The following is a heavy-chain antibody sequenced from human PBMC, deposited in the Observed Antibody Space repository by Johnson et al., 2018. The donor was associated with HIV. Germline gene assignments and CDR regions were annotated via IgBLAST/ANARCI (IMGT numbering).Heavy chain of an antibody. CDR3: ARWLQFYDAFDI. Sequence: VQLVESGGGLVQPGGSLRLSCAASGFTFTYYDMHWVRHATGKGLEWVSGIGTAGDTYYPGSVKGRFTISRENAKNSLYLQMNSLRAGDTAVYYCARWLQFYDAFDIWGQGTMVTVSS. J-gene: IGHJ3*02. D-gene: IGHD5-24*01. CDR2: IGTAGDT. CDR1: GFTFTYYD. V-gene: IGHV3-13*01.